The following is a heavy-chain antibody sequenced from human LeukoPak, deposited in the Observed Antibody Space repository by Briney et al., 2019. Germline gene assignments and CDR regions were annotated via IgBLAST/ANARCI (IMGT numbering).Heavy chain of an antibody. Sequence: SETLSLTCAVYGGSFSGYYWSWIRQPPGKGLEWIGEINHSGSTNYNPSLMSRVTISADTSKNQFSLKLSSVTAADTAVYYCARDSKGSWYGPNWFDPWGQGTLVTVSS. J-gene: IGHJ5*02. V-gene: IGHV4-34*01. CDR1: GGSFSGYY. CDR3: ARDSKGSWYGPNWFDP. D-gene: IGHD6-13*01. CDR2: INHSGST.